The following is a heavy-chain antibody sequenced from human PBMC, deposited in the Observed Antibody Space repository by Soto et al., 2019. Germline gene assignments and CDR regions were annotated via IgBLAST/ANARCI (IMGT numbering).Heavy chain of an antibody. CDR1: GFTFSSYS. V-gene: IGHV3-48*01. D-gene: IGHD5-12*01. J-gene: IGHJ4*02. CDR2: ISSSSGPI. CDR3: ARGWLGGVASIRGDY. Sequence: EVQLVESGGGLVQPGGSLRLSCAASGFTFSSYSMNWVRQAPGKGLEWVSYISSSSGPIYYADSVKGRFTISRDNDKNSLYLQMNSLRAEDTAVYYCARGWLGGVASIRGDYWGQGTLVTVSS.